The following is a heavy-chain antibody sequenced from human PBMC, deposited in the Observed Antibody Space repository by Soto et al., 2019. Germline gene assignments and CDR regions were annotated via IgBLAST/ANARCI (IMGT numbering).Heavy chain of an antibody. J-gene: IGHJ4*02. CDR1: GYIFTGYY. D-gene: IGHD6-13*01. V-gene: IGHV1-2*02. CDR3: ARQQDRGIAGAGFDY. CDR2: INPNSGGT. Sequence: ASVKVSCKASGYIFTGYYMHWVRQAPGQGPEWMGWINPNSGGTKYVQKFQGRVTTTRDTSISIVYMELSRLRSDDTAVYYCARQQDRGIAGAGFDYWGQGALVTVSS.